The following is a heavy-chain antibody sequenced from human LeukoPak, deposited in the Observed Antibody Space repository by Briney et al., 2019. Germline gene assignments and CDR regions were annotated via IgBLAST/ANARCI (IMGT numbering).Heavy chain of an antibody. CDR1: GGSISSYY. Sequence: PSETLSLTCTVSGGSISSYYWSWIRQPPGKGLEWIGYIYYSGSTNYNPSLKSRVTISVDTSKNQFSLKLSSVTAADTAVYYCAARYCSGGSCYSDGWDYYCYGMDVWGKGTTVTVSS. V-gene: IGHV4-59*01. CDR3: AARYCSGGSCYSDGWDYYCYGMDV. CDR2: IYYSGST. D-gene: IGHD2-15*01. J-gene: IGHJ6*04.